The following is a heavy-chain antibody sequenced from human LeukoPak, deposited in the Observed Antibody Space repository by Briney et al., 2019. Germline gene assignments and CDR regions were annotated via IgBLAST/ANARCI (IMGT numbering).Heavy chain of an antibody. J-gene: IGHJ3*02. CDR2: INAGNGNT. CDR3: ARRNHNYDFWSAPGGAFDI. Sequence: ASVKVSCKASGYTFTSYAMHWVRQAPGQRLEWMGWINAGNGNTKYSQEFQGRVTITRDTSASTAYMELSSLRSEDMAVYYCARRNHNYDFWSAPGGAFDIWGQGTMVTVSS. D-gene: IGHD3-3*01. V-gene: IGHV1-3*03. CDR1: GYTFTSYA.